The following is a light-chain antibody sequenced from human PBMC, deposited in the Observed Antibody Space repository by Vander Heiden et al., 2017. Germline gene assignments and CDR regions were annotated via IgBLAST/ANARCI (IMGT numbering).Light chain of an antibody. CDR3: AAWDDNLKHWV. V-gene: IGLV1-44*01. CDR1: TSNIGVNT. Sequence: QSLPTPPPSASGTPGQRVTISCSGTTSNIGVNTVNWYYQLPGTAPQLLISSNNHRPSGVPDRFSGSKSGTSASLAVSGLQSEDEAHYFCAAWDDNLKHWVFGGGTKLTVL. J-gene: IGLJ3*02. CDR2: SNN.